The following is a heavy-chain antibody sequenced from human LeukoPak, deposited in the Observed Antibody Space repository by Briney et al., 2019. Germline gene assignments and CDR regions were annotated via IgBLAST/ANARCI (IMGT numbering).Heavy chain of an antibody. CDR3: AKDRVFYGDYFDY. J-gene: IGHJ4*02. V-gene: IGHV3-23*01. Sequence: GGSLRLSCAASGFTFSSYAVSWVRQAPGKGLEWVSAISGSGGSTYYADSVKGRFTISRDNSKNTLYLQMNSLRAEDTAVYYCAKDRVFYGDYFDYWGQGTLVTVSS. CDR2: ISGSGGST. D-gene: IGHD4-17*01. CDR1: GFTFSSYA.